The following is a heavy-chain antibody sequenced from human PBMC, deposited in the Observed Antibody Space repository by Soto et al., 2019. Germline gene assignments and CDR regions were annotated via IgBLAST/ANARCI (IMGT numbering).Heavy chain of an antibody. J-gene: IGHJ5*02. Sequence: SETLSLTCTVSGGSISSGGYYWSWIRQHPGKGLEWIGYIYYSRSTYYNPSLKSRVTISVDTSKNQFSLKLSSVTAADTAVYYCASNPSGTPYNWFDPWGQGTLVTVSS. V-gene: IGHV4-31*03. CDR3: ASNPSGTPYNWFDP. CDR1: GGSISSGGYY. CDR2: IYYSRST. D-gene: IGHD1-1*01.